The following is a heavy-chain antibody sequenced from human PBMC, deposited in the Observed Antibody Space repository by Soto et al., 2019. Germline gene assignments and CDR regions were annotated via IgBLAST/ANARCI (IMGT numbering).Heavy chain of an antibody. V-gene: IGHV3-9*01. J-gene: IGHJ4*02. CDR1: GFTFDDYA. CDR2: ITWNSGNM. CDR3: AKDISPVTTSAVGGLDY. D-gene: IGHD4-17*01. Sequence: GGSLRLSCAASGFTFDDYAMHWVRQPPGKGLEWVSIITWNSGNMGYADSVKGRFTISRDNTKNSLYLQMNSLRPEDTAFYYCAKDISPVTTSAVGGLDYWGQGTLVTVSS.